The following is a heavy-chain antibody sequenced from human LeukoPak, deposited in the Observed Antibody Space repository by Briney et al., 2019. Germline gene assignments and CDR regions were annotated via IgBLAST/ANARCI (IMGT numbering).Heavy chain of an antibody. J-gene: IGHJ6*02. V-gene: IGHV3-7*01. CDR3: ATYRVSHGMDV. Sequence: GGSLRLSCAASGFTFSSCTMNWVRQAPGKGLEWVANINADGSVEYLVDSVQGRFSISRDNAKDQVFLQMNSLRAEDTAVYYCATYRVSHGMDVWGQGTTVTVSS. CDR2: INADGSVE. D-gene: IGHD3-16*02. CDR1: GFTFSSCT.